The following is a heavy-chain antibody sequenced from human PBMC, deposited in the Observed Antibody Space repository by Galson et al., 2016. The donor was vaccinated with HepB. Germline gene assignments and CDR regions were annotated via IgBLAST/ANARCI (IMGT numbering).Heavy chain of an antibody. J-gene: IGHJ4*02. CDR2: ISNSSSTI. Sequence: SLRLSCAASGSTFSSYSMNWVRQAPEKGLEWVSYISNSSSTIYYADSVKGRFTISRDNAKNSLYLQMNSLRDEDTAVYYCTSSLYYDFWSGYDVDYWGQGTLVTVSS. CDR3: TSSLYYDFWSGYDVDY. V-gene: IGHV3-48*02. D-gene: IGHD3-3*01. CDR1: GSTFSSYS.